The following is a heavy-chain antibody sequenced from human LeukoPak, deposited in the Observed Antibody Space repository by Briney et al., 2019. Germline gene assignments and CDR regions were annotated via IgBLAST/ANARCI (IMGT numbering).Heavy chain of an antibody. CDR2: IKQDGSEK. Sequence: PGGSLRLSCAASGFTFSSYWMSWVRQAPGKGLEWVANIKQDGSEKYYVDSVKGRFTISRDNAKNSLYLQMNSLRAEDTAVYYCARIPRRQYYYDSSGYYPDWFDPWGQGTLVTVSS. CDR1: GFTFSSYW. CDR3: ARIPRRQYYYDSSGYYPDWFDP. V-gene: IGHV3-7*01. D-gene: IGHD3-22*01. J-gene: IGHJ5*02.